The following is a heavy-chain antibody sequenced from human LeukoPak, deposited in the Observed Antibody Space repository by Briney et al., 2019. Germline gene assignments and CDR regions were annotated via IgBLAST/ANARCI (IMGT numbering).Heavy chain of an antibody. V-gene: IGHV4-59*01. D-gene: IGHD1-1*01. CDR3: ARVSWFPGTSYYYMDV. J-gene: IGHJ6*03. CDR1: GGSFSGYF. Sequence: SETLSLTCAVYGGSFSGYFWSWIRQPPGKGLEWIGYIYYSGTTNYNPSLKSRVTISVDTSKNQFSLKLTSVTAADTAVYYCARVSWFPGTSYYYMDVWGKGTTVTVSS. CDR2: IYYSGTT.